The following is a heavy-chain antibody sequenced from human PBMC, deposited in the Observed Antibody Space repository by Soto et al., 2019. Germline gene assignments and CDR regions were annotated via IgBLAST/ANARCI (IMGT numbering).Heavy chain of an antibody. V-gene: IGHV3-23*01. Sequence: EVQLLESGGGLVQPGGSLRLSCAASGFTFSSYAMSWVRQAPGKGLEWVSAISGSGGSTSYADSVQGRFTISRANSKNTRYLQMNSLRSEDTAVYYCANTGLLWFGENYFDYWGQGTLVTVSS. CDR2: ISGSGGST. CDR3: ANTGLLWFGENYFDY. CDR1: GFTFSSYA. D-gene: IGHD3-10*01. J-gene: IGHJ4*02.